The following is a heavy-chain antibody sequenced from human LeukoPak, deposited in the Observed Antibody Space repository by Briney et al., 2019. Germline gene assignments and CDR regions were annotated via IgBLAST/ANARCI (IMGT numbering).Heavy chain of an antibody. J-gene: IGHJ4*02. V-gene: IGHV3-23*01. CDR2: IGGSDGST. CDR1: GFTFSSYA. D-gene: IGHD1-26*01. Sequence: GGSLRLSCAASGFTFSSYAMSWVRRAPGKGLEWVSTIGGSDGSTYYADSVKGRFTISRDNSKNTLYLQMNSLRAEDTAVYYCAKDLAGSGSYSFDYWGQGTLVTVSS. CDR3: AKDLAGSGSYSFDY.